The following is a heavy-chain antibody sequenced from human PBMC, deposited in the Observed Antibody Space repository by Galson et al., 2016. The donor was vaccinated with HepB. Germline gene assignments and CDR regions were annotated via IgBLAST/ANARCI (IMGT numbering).Heavy chain of an antibody. Sequence: SLRLSCAASGFSFSTSGMSWVRQTPGRGLEWVSGITGSGAATHYADSVRGRFTISRDNSKNTSYLYMNSLRVGDTAVYYCGEHGGFDYWGQGALVTVSS. CDR3: GEHGGFDY. D-gene: IGHD3-16*01. CDR1: GFSFSTSG. CDR2: ITGSGAAT. J-gene: IGHJ4*02. V-gene: IGHV3-23*01.